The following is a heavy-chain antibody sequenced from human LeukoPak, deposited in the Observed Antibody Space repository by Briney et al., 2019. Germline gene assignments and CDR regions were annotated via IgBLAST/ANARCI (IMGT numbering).Heavy chain of an antibody. CDR2: IKSKTDGGTT. CDR1: GFTYSNAW. J-gene: IGHJ4*02. Sequence: GGPQTLSCTASGFTYSNAWELWPPQSPGKGLEWVGRIKSKTDGGTTDYAETVKGRFTISRDDSKNTLYLQMNSLKTEDTAVYYCTTDTYYYDSSGYYHDYWGQGTLVTVSS. D-gene: IGHD3-22*01. CDR3: TTDTYYYDSSGYYHDY. V-gene: IGHV3-15*01.